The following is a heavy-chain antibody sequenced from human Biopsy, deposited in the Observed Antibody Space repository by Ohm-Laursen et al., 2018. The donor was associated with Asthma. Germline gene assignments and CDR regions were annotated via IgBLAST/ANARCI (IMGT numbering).Heavy chain of an antibody. CDR2: IKSKTDGGTT. CDR1: GFSFSNFA. V-gene: IGHV3-15*01. CDR3: TTGIDY. J-gene: IGHJ4*02. Sequence: SLRLSCAASGFSFSNFAIHWVRQAPGKGLEWVGRIKSKTDGGTTDYAAPVKGRFTISRDDSKNTLYLQMSSLKTEDTAVYYCTTGIDYWGQGTLVTVSS.